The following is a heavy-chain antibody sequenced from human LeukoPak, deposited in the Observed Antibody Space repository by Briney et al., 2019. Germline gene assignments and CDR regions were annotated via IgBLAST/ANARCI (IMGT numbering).Heavy chain of an antibody. CDR3: GRGAWGEVIFDY. Sequence: ASVKVSCKTSGYTFTNYGISWVRQAPGQGLEWMGWINERNDETNYAQSLQGRVTMTTDTSTSTAYMELRSLRSDDTAVYYCGRGAWGEVIFDYWGQGTLVTVSS. V-gene: IGHV1-18*04. CDR1: GYTFTNYG. D-gene: IGHD3-16*01. J-gene: IGHJ4*02. CDR2: INERNDET.